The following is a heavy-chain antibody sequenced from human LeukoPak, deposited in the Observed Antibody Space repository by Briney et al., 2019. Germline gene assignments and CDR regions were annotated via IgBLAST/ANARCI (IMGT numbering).Heavy chain of an antibody. CDR2: ISGSGGST. D-gene: IGHD2-15*01. J-gene: IGHJ4*02. CDR3: AKDRFRVVGVY. CDR1: GFTFSSYA. V-gene: IGHV3-23*01. Sequence: GGSLRLSCAASGFTFSSYAMSWVRQAPGKGLEWVSAISGSGGSTYYADSVKGRFTISRVNSKNTLYLQMNSLRAEDTAVYYCAKDRFRVVGVYWGQGTLVTVSS.